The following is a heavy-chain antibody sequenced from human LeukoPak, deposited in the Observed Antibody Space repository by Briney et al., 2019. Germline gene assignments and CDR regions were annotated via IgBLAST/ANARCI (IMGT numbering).Heavy chain of an antibody. J-gene: IGHJ4*02. CDR2: ISYDGSNK. CDR1: GFTFGSYA. D-gene: IGHD1-26*01. V-gene: IGHV3-30*04. Sequence: GGSLRLSCAASGFTFGSYAMHWVRQAPGKGLEWVAVISYDGSNKYYADSVKGRFTISRDNSKNTLYLQMNSLRAEDTAVYYCARDRFDSGSYYFDYWGQGTLVTVSS. CDR3: ARDRFDSGSYYFDY.